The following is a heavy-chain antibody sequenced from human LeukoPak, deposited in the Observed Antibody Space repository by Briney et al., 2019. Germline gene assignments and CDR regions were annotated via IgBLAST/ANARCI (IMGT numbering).Heavy chain of an antibody. J-gene: IGHJ4*02. CDR3: ARDLNY. V-gene: IGHV3-53*01. CDR1: GFTVSNNY. CDR2: IDTGVNT. Sequence: GGSLRLSCAASGFTVSNNYMSWVSQAPGKGLEWVSIIDTGVNTYYADSVKGRFTISRDNSKNTLYLQMNSLRAEDTAVYYCARDLNYWGQGTLVTVSS.